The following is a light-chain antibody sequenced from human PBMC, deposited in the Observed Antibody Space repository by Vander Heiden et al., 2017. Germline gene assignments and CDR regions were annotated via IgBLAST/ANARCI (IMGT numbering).Light chain of an antibody. J-gene: IGKJ1*01. V-gene: IGKV4-1*01. CDR2: WAS. CDR3: QQYYSTPRT. Sequence: DLVMTQPPDSPAVSLGGRATINRTSSQSGLYISYNRNYLAWYQQKPGQPPKLLIYWASNRESGVPDRFSGSGSGTDFTLTISSLQAEDVAVYYCQQYYSTPRTFGQGTKVEIK. CDR1: QSGLYISYNRNY.